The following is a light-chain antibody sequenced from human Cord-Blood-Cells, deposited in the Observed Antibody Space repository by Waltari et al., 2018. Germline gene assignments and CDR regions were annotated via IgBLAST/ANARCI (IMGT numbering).Light chain of an antibody. V-gene: IGKV1-5*01. CDR3: QQYNSYST. J-gene: IGKJ1*01. CDR1: QSISSW. Sequence: IQVTKSPSTLSASVGDRVTITCRASQSISSWLAWYQQKPGKAPKLLIYDASSLESGVPSRFSGSGSGTEFTLTISSLQPDDFATYYCQQYNSYSTFGQGTKVEIK. CDR2: DAS.